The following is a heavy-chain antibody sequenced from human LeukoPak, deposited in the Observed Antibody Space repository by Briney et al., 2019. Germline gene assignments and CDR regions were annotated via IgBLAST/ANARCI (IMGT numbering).Heavy chain of an antibody. V-gene: IGHV4-4*07. Sequence: SETPPLTCTVSGGYISSYYWSWLRQPAGKGLEWIGRIYTSGSTNYNPSLKSRVTMSVDTSKNQFSLKLSSVTAADTAVYYCAREIAATGTLDAFDIWGQGTMVTVSP. CDR3: AREIAATGTLDAFDI. J-gene: IGHJ3*02. D-gene: IGHD6-13*01. CDR2: IYTSGST. CDR1: GGYISSYY.